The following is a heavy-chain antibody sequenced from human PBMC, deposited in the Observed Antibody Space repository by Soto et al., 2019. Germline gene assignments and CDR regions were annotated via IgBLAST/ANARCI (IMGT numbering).Heavy chain of an antibody. J-gene: IGHJ4*02. CDR1: GFTVSSKY. CDR3: ARGRGNCVVTTCYLPFDS. Sequence: VQLVETGGGLIQPGGSLILSCAASGFTVSSKYMSWLRQAPGKGLEWVSIIYSDGNTYYADSVKGRFTISRDNSKNTLNLQMNSLRAEDTAVYFCARGRGNCVVTTCYLPFDSWGQGTLVTVSS. CDR2: IYSDGNT. D-gene: IGHD2-2*01. V-gene: IGHV3-53*02.